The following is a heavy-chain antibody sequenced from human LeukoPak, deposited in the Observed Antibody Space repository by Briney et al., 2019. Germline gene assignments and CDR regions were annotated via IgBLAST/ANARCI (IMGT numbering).Heavy chain of an antibody. CDR2: INHSGST. CDR1: GGSFSGYC. V-gene: IGHV4-34*01. CDR3: ARRRIGYSGYVNNNWFDP. J-gene: IGHJ5*02. Sequence: SETLSLTCAVYGGSFSGYCWSWIRQPPGKGLEWIGEINHSGSTNYNPSLKSRVTISVDTSKNQFSLKLSPVTAADTAVYYCARRRIGYSGYVNNNWFDPWGQGTLVTVSS. D-gene: IGHD5-12*01.